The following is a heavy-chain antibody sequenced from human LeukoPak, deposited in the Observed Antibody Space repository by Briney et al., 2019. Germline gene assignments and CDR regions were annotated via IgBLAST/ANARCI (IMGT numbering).Heavy chain of an antibody. J-gene: IGHJ4*02. Sequence: SETLSLTCTVSGGSISSYYWGWIRQPPGKGLEWIGSIYYSGSTYYNPSLKSRVTISVDTSKNQFSLKLSSVTAADTAVCYCARPSVEQWPQGPFDYWGQGTLVTVSS. D-gene: IGHD6-19*01. CDR2: IYYSGST. CDR3: ARPSVEQWPQGPFDY. V-gene: IGHV4-39*01. CDR1: GGSISSYY.